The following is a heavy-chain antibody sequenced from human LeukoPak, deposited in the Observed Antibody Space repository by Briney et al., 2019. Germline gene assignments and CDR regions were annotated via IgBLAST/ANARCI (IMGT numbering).Heavy chain of an antibody. CDR2: IYYSGST. D-gene: IGHD3-22*01. Sequence: SETLSLTCTVSGGSISSSSYYWGWIRQPPGKGLEWIGSIYYSGSTYYNPSLKSRVTISVDTSKNQFSLKLSSVTAADTAVYYCARVGGSGYYYTAPFDDWGQGTRVTVSS. V-gene: IGHV4-39*07. CDR3: ARVGGSGYYYTAPFDD. CDR1: GGSISSSSYY. J-gene: IGHJ4*02.